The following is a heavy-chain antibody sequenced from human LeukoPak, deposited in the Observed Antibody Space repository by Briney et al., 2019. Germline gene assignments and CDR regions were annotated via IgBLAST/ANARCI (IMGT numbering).Heavy chain of an antibody. CDR3: ARDIVVPAAIPPNYYYYYGMDV. V-gene: IGHV4-59*01. D-gene: IGHD2-2*02. CDR1: GGSFSSYY. Sequence: SETLSLTCAVYGGSFSSYYWSWIRQPPGKGLEWIGYIYYSGSTNYNPSLKSRVTISVDTSKNQFSLKLSSVTAADTAVYYCARDIVVPAAIPPNYYYYYGMDVWGQGTTVTVSS. J-gene: IGHJ6*02. CDR2: IYYSGST.